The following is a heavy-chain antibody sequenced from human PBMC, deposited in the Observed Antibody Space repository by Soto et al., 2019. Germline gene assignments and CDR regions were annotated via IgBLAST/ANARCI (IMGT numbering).Heavy chain of an antibody. Sequence: SETLSLTCTVSGGSISPYYWSWIRQPPGKGLEWIAYMYYSGSSNYNPSLESRVTVSVDTSKNQFSLQLNSVTAADTAVYYCARGAPFSESSGHHWHFDLWGRGTLVTVSS. D-gene: IGHD3-22*01. CDR2: MYYSGSS. J-gene: IGHJ2*01. V-gene: IGHV4-59*01. CDR1: GGSISPYY. CDR3: ARGAPFSESSGHHWHFDL.